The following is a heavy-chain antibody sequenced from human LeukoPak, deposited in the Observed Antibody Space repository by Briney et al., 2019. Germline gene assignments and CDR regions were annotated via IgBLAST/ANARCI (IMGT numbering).Heavy chain of an antibody. J-gene: IGHJ4*02. CDR1: GGSFSGYY. D-gene: IGHD5-12*01. Sequence: PQTLFLTCPVYGGSFSGYYWSWIRQPPGKGLEWIGEINHSGSTNYNPSLKSRVTISVDTSKNQCSLKLSSVTAAGTAVYYCARGTRGGSAPGYSGYDVSSTEPHFDYWGQGSLVTVSS. V-gene: IGHV4-34*01. CDR2: INHSGST. CDR3: ARGTRGGSAPGYSGYDVSSTEPHFDY.